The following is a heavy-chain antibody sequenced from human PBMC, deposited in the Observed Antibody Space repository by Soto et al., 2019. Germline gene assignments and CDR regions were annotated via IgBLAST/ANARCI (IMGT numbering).Heavy chain of an antibody. V-gene: IGHV1-18*01. CDR3: ARDRDSSGSLSGY. D-gene: IGHD3-22*01. CDR2: ISTYNGNT. Sequence: ASVKVSCKASGYTFSSYGITWVRQAPGQGPEWMGWISTYNGNTNYAQKFQGRVTLTTDTFTSTTNMELTSLTSDDTAVYYCARDRDSSGSLSGYWGQGT. CDR1: GYTFSSYG. J-gene: IGHJ4*02.